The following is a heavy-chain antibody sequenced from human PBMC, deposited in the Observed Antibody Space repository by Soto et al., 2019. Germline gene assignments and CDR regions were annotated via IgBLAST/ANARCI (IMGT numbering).Heavy chain of an antibody. CDR3: ASGVGLAGNVAYYFDY. CDR2: IIPIFGTA. Sequence: QVQLVQSGAEVKKPGSSVKVSCKASGGTFSSYAISWVRQAPGQGLEWMGGIIPIFGTANYAQKFQGRVTITADESTSPAYMELSSLRSEDTAVYYCASGVGLAGNVAYYFDYWGQGTLVTVSS. CDR1: GGTFSSYA. J-gene: IGHJ4*02. D-gene: IGHD6-19*01. V-gene: IGHV1-69*01.